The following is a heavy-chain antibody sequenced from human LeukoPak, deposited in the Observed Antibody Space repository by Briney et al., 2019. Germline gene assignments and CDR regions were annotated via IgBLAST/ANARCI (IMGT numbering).Heavy chain of an antibody. D-gene: IGHD1-26*01. CDR1: GFTFGSYG. CDR2: IWYDGSNK. CDR3: ARDIAHGGYLFDY. Sequence: QPGRSLRLSCAAYGFTFGSYGMHWVRQAPGKGLKWVAVIWYDGSNKYYADSVKGRFTISRDNSKNTLYLQMNSLRAEDTAVYYCARDIAHGGYLFDYWGQGTLVTVSS. J-gene: IGHJ4*02. V-gene: IGHV3-33*01.